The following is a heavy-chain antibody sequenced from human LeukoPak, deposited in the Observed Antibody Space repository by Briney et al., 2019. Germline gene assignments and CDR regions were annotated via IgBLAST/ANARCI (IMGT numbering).Heavy chain of an antibody. D-gene: IGHD6-6*01. CDR3: ARDLLAPRPGWFAP. CDR2: ISAYNGNT. J-gene: IGHJ5*02. Sequence: ASVKVSCKASGYTFTTYGINWVRLAPGQGLEWMGWISAYNGNTNYAQKFQGRVTMTTDTSTSTAYVELRSLRSDDTAVYYCARDLLAPRPGWFAPWGQGTLDTVSS. CDR1: GYTFTTYG. V-gene: IGHV1-18*01.